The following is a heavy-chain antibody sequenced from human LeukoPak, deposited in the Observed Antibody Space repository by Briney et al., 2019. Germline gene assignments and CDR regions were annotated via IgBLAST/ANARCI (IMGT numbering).Heavy chain of an antibody. Sequence: PGGSLRLSCAASGFTFSSYAMSWVRQAPGKGLEWVSAISGSGGSTYYADSVKGRFTISRDNSKNTLYLQMNSLRAEDTAVYYCARPRGCGSARCNNFDYWGQGTLVTVSS. V-gene: IGHV3-23*01. D-gene: IGHD2-2*01. J-gene: IGHJ4*02. CDR2: ISGSGGST. CDR1: GFTFSSYA. CDR3: ARPRGCGSARCNNFDY.